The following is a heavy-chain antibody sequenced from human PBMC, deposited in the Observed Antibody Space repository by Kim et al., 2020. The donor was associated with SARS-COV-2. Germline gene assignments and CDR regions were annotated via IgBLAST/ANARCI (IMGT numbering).Heavy chain of an antibody. D-gene: IGHD3-16*01. CDR3: ARDLLGG. V-gene: IGHV3-74*01. J-gene: IGHJ4*02. Sequence: DRSTTRYADSVKGRFTISRDNAKKTLYLQMNSLRADDTAVYYCARDLLGGWGQGTLVTVSS. CDR2: DRSTT.